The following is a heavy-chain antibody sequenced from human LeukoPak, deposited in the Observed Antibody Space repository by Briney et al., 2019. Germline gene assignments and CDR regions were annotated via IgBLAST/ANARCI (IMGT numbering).Heavy chain of an antibody. CDR1: GLTFSTYA. CDR3: AKDSSGYYSNWFDP. V-gene: IGHV3-30*07. CDR2: TSHDGSKK. D-gene: IGHD3-22*01. Sequence: PGGSLRLPCSASGLTFSTYAMHWLRQAPGKGLEWVAVTSHDGSKKNYADSVKGRFTISRDNSKNTLYLQMNSLRAEDTAVYYCAKDSSGYYSNWFDPWGQGTLVTVSS. J-gene: IGHJ5*02.